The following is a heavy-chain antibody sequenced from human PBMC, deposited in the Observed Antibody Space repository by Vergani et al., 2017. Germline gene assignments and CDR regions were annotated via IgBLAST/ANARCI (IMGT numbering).Heavy chain of an antibody. Sequence: QVQLVQSGAEVKKPGASVKVSCKASGYTFTSYGISWVRQAPGQGLEWMGWISAYNGNTNYAQKLQGRFTKTTDTSTSTAYMELRSLRSDDTAVYYCARDPPTMIVVQGSDDYWGQGTLVTVSS. CDR2: ISAYNGNT. D-gene: IGHD3-22*01. CDR1: GYTFTSYG. J-gene: IGHJ4*02. V-gene: IGHV1-18*04. CDR3: ARDPPTMIVVQGSDDY.